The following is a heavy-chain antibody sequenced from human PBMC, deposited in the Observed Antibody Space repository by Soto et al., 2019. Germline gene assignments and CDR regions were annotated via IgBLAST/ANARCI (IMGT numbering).Heavy chain of an antibody. Sequence: GASVKVSCRPSGSTFTDHYIHWLRQAPGQGLEWMTWMDPDTGSTNVSPIVKYRVIMTRDKSATAAYMELSGLTFDDTDGYFCARAPRIRSHITIFGEASPGVLDYWGQGTLVTVSS. CDR3: ARAPRIRSHITIFGEASPGVLDY. CDR1: GSTFTDHY. CDR2: MDPDTGST. J-gene: IGHJ4*02. D-gene: IGHD3-3*01. V-gene: IGHV1-2*02.